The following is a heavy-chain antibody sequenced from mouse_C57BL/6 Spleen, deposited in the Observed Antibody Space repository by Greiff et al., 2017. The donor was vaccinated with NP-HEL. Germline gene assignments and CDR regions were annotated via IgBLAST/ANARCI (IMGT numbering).Heavy chain of an antibody. CDR2: ILPGSGST. D-gene: IGHD2-5*01. CDR1: GYTFTGYW. V-gene: IGHV1-9*01. CDR3: ARSAYYSNYEMGAMDY. Sequence: QVQLKESGAELMKPGASVKLSCKATGYTFTGYWIEWVKQRPGHGLEWIGEILPGSGSTNYNEKFKGKATFTADTSSNTAYMQLSSLTTEESAIYYCARSAYYSNYEMGAMDYWGQGTSVTVSS. J-gene: IGHJ4*01.